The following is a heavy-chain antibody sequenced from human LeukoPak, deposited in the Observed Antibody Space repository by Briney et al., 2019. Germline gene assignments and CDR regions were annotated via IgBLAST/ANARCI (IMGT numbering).Heavy chain of an antibody. CDR1: GFTFSSYG. CDR3: ATFSGATGSGSSDY. V-gene: IGHV3-33*01. D-gene: IGHD3-10*01. Sequence: GGSLRLSCAASGFTFSSYGMHWVRQAPGKGLEWVAVIWYDGSNKYYADSVKGRFTISRDNSKNTLYLQMNSLRAEDTAVYYCATFSGATGSGSSDYWGQGTLVTVSS. CDR2: IWYDGSNK. J-gene: IGHJ4*02.